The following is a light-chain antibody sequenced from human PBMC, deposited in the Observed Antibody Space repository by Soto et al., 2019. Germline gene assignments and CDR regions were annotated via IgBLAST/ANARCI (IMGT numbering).Light chain of an antibody. CDR3: SSCTGKTQFL. V-gene: IGLV2-14*01. CDR2: EVT. J-gene: IGLJ1*01. Sequence: QSVLTQPASGSGTPGQWITISCTATTTDVGSFNFVSWYQHHPAKAPKLMIYEVTIRPSGVSIRFSGSKSGNTASLTISGLRAEDEADYYCSSCTGKTQFLFGTGTKLTVL. CDR1: TTDVGSFNF.